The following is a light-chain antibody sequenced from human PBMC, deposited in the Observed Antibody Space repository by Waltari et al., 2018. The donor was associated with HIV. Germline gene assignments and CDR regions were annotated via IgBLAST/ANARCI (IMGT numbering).Light chain of an antibody. CDR1: QNVSSN. CDR2: GAS. Sequence: EIVMMQSPATLSVSPGERATLSCRPSQNVSSNLAWYQQKVGQAPRLLMFGASTGATGIPTRFIGSGSGTEFTLTISSPQSEDFAVYYCQQYKKWPLTFGQGTRLEIK. CDR3: QQYKKWPLT. J-gene: IGKJ5*01. V-gene: IGKV3D-15*01.